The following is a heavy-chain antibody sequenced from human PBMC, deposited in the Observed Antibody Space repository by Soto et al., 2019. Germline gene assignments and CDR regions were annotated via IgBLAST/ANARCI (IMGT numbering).Heavy chain of an antibody. V-gene: IGHV3-43*01. CDR3: AKDMISRGSYDQPLDY. D-gene: IGHD1-26*01. CDR1: GFTFDDYT. CDR2: ISWDGDST. J-gene: IGHJ4*02. Sequence: TGGSLRLSCAASGFTFDDYTMHWVRQTPGKGLEWVSLISWDGDSTYYADSVKGRFTISRDNSKNSLYLQMNSVRTEDTAFYYCAKDMISRGSYDQPLDYWGQGTLVTVSS.